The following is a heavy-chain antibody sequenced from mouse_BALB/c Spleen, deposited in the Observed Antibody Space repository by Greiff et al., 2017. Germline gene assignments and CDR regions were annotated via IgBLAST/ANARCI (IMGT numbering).Heavy chain of an antibody. CDR2: ISYSGST. D-gene: IGHD2-14*01. CDR1: GDSITSGY. CDR3: ARSDRYDAGYAMDY. J-gene: IGHJ4*01. V-gene: IGHV3-8*02. Sequence: EVKLLESGPSLVKPSQTLSLTCSVTGDSITSGYWNWIRKFPGNKLEYMGYISYSGSTYYNPSLKSRISITRDTSKNQYYLQLNSVTTEDTATYYCARSDRYDAGYAMDYWGQGTSVTVSS.